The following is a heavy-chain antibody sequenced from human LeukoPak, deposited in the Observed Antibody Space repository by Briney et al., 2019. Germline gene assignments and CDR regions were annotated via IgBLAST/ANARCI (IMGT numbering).Heavy chain of an antibody. Sequence: TGGSLRLSCAASGVTFSSYLMHWVRQAPGKGLGWVSRINSDGSSTSYAESVKGRFTISRDNAKNSLYLQMNSLRAEDTAVYYCARDGGYYDILTGYYPPDYWGQGTLVTVSS. CDR3: ARDGGYYDILTGYYPPDY. CDR1: GVTFSSYL. D-gene: IGHD3-9*01. J-gene: IGHJ4*02. CDR2: INSDGSST. V-gene: IGHV3-74*01.